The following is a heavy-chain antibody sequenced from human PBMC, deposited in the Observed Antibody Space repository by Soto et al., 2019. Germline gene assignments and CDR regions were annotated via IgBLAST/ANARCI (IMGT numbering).Heavy chain of an antibody. J-gene: IGHJ6*02. CDR3: ARTYERTGYYYVHYYGMDV. CDR2: TYYRSKWYD. V-gene: IGHV6-1*01. D-gene: IGHD3-22*01. CDR1: GDSVSSDSAA. Sequence: SQTLSLTCAISGDSVSSDSAAWNWIRQSPSRGLEWLGRTYYRSKWYDDYAVSVRGRITINPDTSKNLFSLHLNSVTPEDTAVYYCARTYERTGYYYVHYYGMDVWGQGTTVTVSS.